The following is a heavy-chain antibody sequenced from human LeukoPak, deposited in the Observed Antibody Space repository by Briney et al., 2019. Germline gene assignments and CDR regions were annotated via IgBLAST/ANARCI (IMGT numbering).Heavy chain of an antibody. V-gene: IGHV4-38-2*01. CDR1: GYSISSGYY. D-gene: IGHD6-19*01. CDR2: IYHSGST. CDR3: ASLYSSGWYIRY. J-gene: IGHJ4*02. Sequence: SETLSLTCAVSGYSISSGYYWGWIRQPPGKGLEWIGSIYHSGSTYYNPSLKSRVTISVDTSKNQFSLKLSSVTAADTAVYYCASLYSSGWYIRYWGQGTLVTVSS.